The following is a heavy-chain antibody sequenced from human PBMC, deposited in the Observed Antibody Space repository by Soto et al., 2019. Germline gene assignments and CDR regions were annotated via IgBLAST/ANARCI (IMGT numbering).Heavy chain of an antibody. CDR3: TRYSYGASEY. V-gene: IGHV3-15*01. D-gene: IGHD5-18*01. CDR2: IKSKTDGGTT. CDR1: GFTVSNAW. J-gene: IGHJ4*02. Sequence: EVQLVESGGGLVKPGGSLRLSCAASGFTVSNAWMSWVRQAPGKGLEWVGRIKSKTDGGTTEYEAPVKGRFTISRDDSKNTLYLQMNSLKTEDTAVYYCTRYSYGASEYWGQGTLVTVSS.